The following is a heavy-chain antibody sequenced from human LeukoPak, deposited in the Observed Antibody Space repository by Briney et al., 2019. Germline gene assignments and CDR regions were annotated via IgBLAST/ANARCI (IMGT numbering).Heavy chain of an antibody. V-gene: IGHV1-69*04. CDR1: GGTFSSYA. CDR3: ARASAPGAFDI. CDR2: IIPILGIA. J-gene: IGHJ3*02. Sequence: GSSVKVSCKASGGTFSSYAISWVRQAPGQGLEWMGRIIPILGIANYAQKFQGRVTITADKSTSTAYMELSSLRSEDAAVYYCARASAPGAFDIWGQGTMATVSS.